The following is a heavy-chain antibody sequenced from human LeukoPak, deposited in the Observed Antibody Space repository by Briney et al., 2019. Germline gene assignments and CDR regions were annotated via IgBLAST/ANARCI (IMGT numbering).Heavy chain of an antibody. V-gene: IGHV4-34*01. Sequence: SETLSLTCAVYGGAFSGYYWSWIRQPPGKGLEWIGEINHSGSTNYNPSLKSRVTISVDTSKNQFSLKLSSVTAAYTAVYYCATSNDYGAYNFDYWGQGTLVTVSS. CDR1: GGAFSGYY. CDR2: INHSGST. J-gene: IGHJ4*02. D-gene: IGHD4-17*01. CDR3: ATSNDYGAYNFDY.